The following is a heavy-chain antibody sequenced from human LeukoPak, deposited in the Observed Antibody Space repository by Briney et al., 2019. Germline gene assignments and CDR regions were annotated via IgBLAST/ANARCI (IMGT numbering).Heavy chain of an antibody. CDR2: ISSDGANT. CDR3: AKGLSTKVY. V-gene: IGHV3-23*01. D-gene: IGHD5/OR15-5a*01. CDR1: GFTFSSYS. Sequence: PGGSLRLSCAASGFTFSSYSMNWVRQAPGKGLEWVSAISSDGANTYDADSMKGRFAISRDNSKNTLYLQMNSLRAEDTAVYYCAKGLSTKVYWGQGTLVTVSS. J-gene: IGHJ4*02.